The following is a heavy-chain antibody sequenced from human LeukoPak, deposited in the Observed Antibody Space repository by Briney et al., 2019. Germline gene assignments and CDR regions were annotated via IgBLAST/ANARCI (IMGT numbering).Heavy chain of an antibody. Sequence: SETLSLTCAVYGGSFSSYYWSWIRQPPGKGLEWIGYIYYSGSTNYNPSLKSRVTISVDTSKNQFSLKLSSVTAADTAVYYCARGDGTYYYDSSGFRPTYYFDYWGQGTLVTVSS. V-gene: IGHV4-59*01. CDR2: IYYSGST. J-gene: IGHJ4*02. CDR3: ARGDGTYYYDSSGFRPTYYFDY. CDR1: GGSFSSYY. D-gene: IGHD3-22*01.